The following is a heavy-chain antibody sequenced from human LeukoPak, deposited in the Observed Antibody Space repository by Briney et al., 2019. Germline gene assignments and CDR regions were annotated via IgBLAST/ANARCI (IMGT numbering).Heavy chain of an antibody. CDR1: GFTFDDYT. Sequence: GGSLRLSCAASGFTFDDYTMHWVRQAPGKGLEWVSLISWDGGSTYYADSVKGRFTISRDNSKNSLYLQMSSLRTEDTALYYCAKDGGFRGYYYYYMDVWGKGTTVTVSS. V-gene: IGHV3-43*01. CDR3: AKDGGFRGYYYYYMDV. CDR2: ISWDGGST. J-gene: IGHJ6*03. D-gene: IGHD3-10*01.